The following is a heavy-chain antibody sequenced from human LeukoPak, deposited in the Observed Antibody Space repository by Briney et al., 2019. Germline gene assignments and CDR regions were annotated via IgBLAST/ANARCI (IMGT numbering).Heavy chain of an antibody. Sequence: ASVTVSCKASGYTFTGYYMHWVRQAPGQGLEWMGWINPNSGGTNYAQKFQGRVTMTRDTSISTAYMELSRLRSDDTAVYYCARTRDYGDYYSPEWLDYWGQGTLVTVSS. CDR1: GYTFTGYY. CDR2: INPNSGGT. D-gene: IGHD4-17*01. V-gene: IGHV1-2*02. CDR3: ARTRDYGDYYSPEWLDY. J-gene: IGHJ4*02.